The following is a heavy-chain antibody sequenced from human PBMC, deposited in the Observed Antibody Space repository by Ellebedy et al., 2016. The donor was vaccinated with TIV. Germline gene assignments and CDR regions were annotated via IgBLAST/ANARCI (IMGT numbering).Heavy chain of an antibody. D-gene: IGHD6-19*01. CDR3: TRETNSPPGAVAGTGFDC. J-gene: IGHJ4*02. CDR1: GFSVSG. V-gene: IGHV3-30*02. CDR2: KRFDGRME. Sequence: PGGSLRLSCATSGFSVSGMHWVRQAPGKGLEWVAFKRFDGRMEYNGDSVKGRFIISRDVSKNTLYLQMNRLRAEDTAMYYCTRETNSPPGAVAGTGFDCWGQGTLVIVSS.